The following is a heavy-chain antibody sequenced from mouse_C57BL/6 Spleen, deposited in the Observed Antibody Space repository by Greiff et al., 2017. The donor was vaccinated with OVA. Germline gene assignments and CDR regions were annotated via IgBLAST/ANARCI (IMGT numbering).Heavy chain of an antibody. CDR3: TTNYGNYDAMDY. CDR2: IDPENGDT. J-gene: IGHJ4*01. D-gene: IGHD2-1*01. CDR1: GFNIKDDY. V-gene: IGHV14-4*01. Sequence: EVMLVESGAELVRPGASVKLSCTASGFNIKDDYMHWVKQRPEQGLEWIGWIDPENGDTEYASKFQGKATITADTSSNTAYLQLSSLTSEDTAVYYCTTNYGNYDAMDYWGQGTSVTVSS.